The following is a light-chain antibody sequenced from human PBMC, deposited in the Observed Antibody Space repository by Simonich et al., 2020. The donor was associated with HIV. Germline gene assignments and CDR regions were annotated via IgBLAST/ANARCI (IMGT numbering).Light chain of an antibody. J-gene: IGKJ4*01. CDR1: QSVLYSSNNRNY. V-gene: IGKV4-1*01. CDR2: WAS. CDR3: QQYYNTAPT. Sequence: DIVMTQSPDSLAVSLGERATINCTSGQSVLYSSNNRNYLAWYQQKPGQPPKLLIYWASTRESGVPDRFSGSGSGTDFTLTSSSLQAEDVAVYYCQQYYNTAPTFGGGTKVEIK.